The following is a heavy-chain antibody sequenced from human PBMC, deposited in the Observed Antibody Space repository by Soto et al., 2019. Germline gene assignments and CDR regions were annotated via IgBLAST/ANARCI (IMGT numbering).Heavy chain of an antibody. J-gene: IGHJ4*02. CDR2: TYYRSNWRH. CDR1: GDSVSSNTAA. D-gene: IGHD6-19*01. CDR3: ARGVAGSGFDL. V-gene: IGHV6-1*01. Sequence: TLSLTCAISGDSVSSNTAAWNWIRSSPSRGLEWLGRTYYRSNWRHDYAVSVKSRITVNPDISKNHFSLQLNSVTPDDTAVYYCARGVAGSGFDLWGQGTLVTVSS.